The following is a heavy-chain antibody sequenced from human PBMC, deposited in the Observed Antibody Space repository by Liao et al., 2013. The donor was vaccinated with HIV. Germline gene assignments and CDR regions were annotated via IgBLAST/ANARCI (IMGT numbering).Heavy chain of an antibody. D-gene: IGHD3-22*01. CDR2: IYGRGDT. CDR3: ARGLYYYDTRDSPNWFDP. CDR1: GASINIYY. J-gene: IGHJ5*02. Sequence: QVQLQESGPGLVKPSETLSLTCTVSGASINIYYWTWIRQPAGKGLEWIGRIYGRGDTNYNPSLGGRVTMSLDTSKRQFSLTLSSVTAADTAIYYCARGLYYYDTRDSPNWFDPSGPREPVVTVSS. V-gene: IGHV4-4*07.